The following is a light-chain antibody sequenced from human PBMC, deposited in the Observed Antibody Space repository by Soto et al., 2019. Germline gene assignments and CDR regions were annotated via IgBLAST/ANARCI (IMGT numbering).Light chain of an antibody. CDR1: QSVSSY. J-gene: IGKJ1*01. CDR3: QQYNKWPWT. CDR2: AAS. Sequence: ETLMTQSPATLSLSPGERATLSCRASQSVSSYLAWYQQKPGQAPRLLINAASIRATDTPDRISGSGSGTEFTLTISSLQSEDLAVYYCQQYNKWPWTFGQGTKVDIK. V-gene: IGKV3-15*01.